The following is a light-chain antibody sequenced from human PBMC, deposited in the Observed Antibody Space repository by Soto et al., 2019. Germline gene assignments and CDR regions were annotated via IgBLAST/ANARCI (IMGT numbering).Light chain of an antibody. CDR3: SSYTDSSNYV. V-gene: IGLV2-14*01. CDR2: QVT. Sequence: QSALTLAHSVPGPPGQSITISCTGTISDLAIYNYVSWYQQQPGKAPKLMIYQVTNRPSGVSNRFSGSRSGNTASLTISGLQAEDEADYYCSSYTDSSNYVFGTGTKVAVL. J-gene: IGLJ1*01. CDR1: ISDLAIYNY.